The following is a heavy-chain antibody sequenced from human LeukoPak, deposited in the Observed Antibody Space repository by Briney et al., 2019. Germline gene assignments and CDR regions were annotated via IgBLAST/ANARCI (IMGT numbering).Heavy chain of an antibody. CDR3: AKDRRGFSYGPFDY. D-gene: IGHD5-18*01. Sequence: PGGSLRLSCAASGFTFDSYAMSWVRQAPGKGLEWVSGVTGSGINTYYADSVKGRFTISRDSSKNTLYLQMNSLRAEDTAVYCCAKDRRGFSYGPFDYWGQGTLVTVTS. V-gene: IGHV3-23*01. J-gene: IGHJ4*02. CDR2: VTGSGINT. CDR1: GFTFDSYA.